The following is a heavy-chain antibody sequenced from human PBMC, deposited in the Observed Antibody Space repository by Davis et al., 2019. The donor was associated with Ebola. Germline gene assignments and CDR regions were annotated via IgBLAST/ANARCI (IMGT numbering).Heavy chain of an antibody. CDR2: IDHSGTT. CDR3: AFVGVNTKGAARDI. V-gene: IGHV4-34*01. J-gene: IGHJ3*02. D-gene: IGHD1-26*01. CDR1: GGPFNGYY. Sequence: GSLRLSCAVSGGPFNGYYWSWIRQPPGKGLEWIAEIDHSGTTNYNSSLKSRITIAVDTSKKQFSLRLISVTAAATAMYYCAFVGVNTKGAARDIWGQGTMVTVSS.